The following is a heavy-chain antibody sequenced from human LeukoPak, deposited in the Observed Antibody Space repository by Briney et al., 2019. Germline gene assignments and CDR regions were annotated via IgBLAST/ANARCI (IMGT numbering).Heavy chain of an antibody. Sequence: QPGRSLRLSCTASGFTFGDYAMSWVRQAPGKGLEWVGFIRSKAYGGTTEYAASVKGRFTISRDDSKSIAYLQMNSLKTEDTAVYYCTRDREGYYLDYWGQGTLVTVSS. D-gene: IGHD1-26*01. CDR2: IRSKAYGGTT. V-gene: IGHV3-49*04. CDR3: TRDREGYYLDY. CDR1: GFTFGDYA. J-gene: IGHJ4*02.